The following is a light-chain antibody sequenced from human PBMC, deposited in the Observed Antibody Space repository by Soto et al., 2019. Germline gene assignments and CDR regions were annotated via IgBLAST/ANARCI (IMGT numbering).Light chain of an antibody. J-gene: IGLJ1*01. V-gene: IGLV2-14*01. Sequence: QSALTQPASVSGSPGQAITISCTGTSSDVGGYNYVSWYQQHPGKAPKIIIYEVTNRPSGVSNRFSGSKSGNTASLSISGLQAEDDADYYCSSFTSRLPFHYIFVTGTKVTVL. CDR2: EVT. CDR1: SSDVGGYNY. CDR3: SSFTSRLPFHYI.